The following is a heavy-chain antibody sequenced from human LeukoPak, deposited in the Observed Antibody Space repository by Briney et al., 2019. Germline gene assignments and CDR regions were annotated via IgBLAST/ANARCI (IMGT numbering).Heavy chain of an antibody. Sequence: GGSLRLSCAASGFTFSSYWMTWVRQAPGKGLQWVANIKEDGSEIYHVDSVKGRFTISRDNAKNSLYLQMNSLRAEDTALYYCAKGVYSYPSWGQGTLVTVSS. CDR1: GFTFSSYW. V-gene: IGHV3-7*01. D-gene: IGHD3-16*01. J-gene: IGHJ5*02. CDR2: IKEDGSEI. CDR3: AKGVYSYPS.